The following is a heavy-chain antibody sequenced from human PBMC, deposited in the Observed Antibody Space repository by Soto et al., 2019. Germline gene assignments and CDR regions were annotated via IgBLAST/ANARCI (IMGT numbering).Heavy chain of an antibody. J-gene: IGHJ6*02. CDR3: ARQGAALRDYYYGMDV. Sequence: QVQLVQSGAEVKKPGSSVKVSCKASGGTFSSYAISWVRQAPGQGLEWMGGFIPIFGTANYAQKVQGRVTSTADESTSTAYMELSSLRSEDTAVYYCARQGAALRDYYYGMDVWGQGTTVTVSS. CDR2: FIPIFGTA. V-gene: IGHV1-69*12. D-gene: IGHD6-25*01. CDR1: GGTFSSYA.